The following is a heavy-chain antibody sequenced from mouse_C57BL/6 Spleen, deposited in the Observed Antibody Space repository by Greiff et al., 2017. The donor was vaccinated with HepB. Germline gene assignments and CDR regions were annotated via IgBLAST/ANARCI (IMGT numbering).Heavy chain of an antibody. CDR1: GYAFSSSW. D-gene: IGHD2-10*02. CDR2: IYPGDGDT. J-gene: IGHJ1*03. CDR3: AREVLARGYFDV. Sequence: VQLQQSGPELVKPGASVKISCKASGYAFSSSWMNWVKQRPGKGLEWIGRIYPGDGDTNYNGKFKGKATLTADNSSSTAYMQLSSLTSEDSAVYFCAREVLARGYFDVWGTGTTVTVSS. V-gene: IGHV1-82*01.